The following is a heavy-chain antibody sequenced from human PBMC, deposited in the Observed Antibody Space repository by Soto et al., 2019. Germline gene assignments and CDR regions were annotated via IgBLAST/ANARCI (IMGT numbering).Heavy chain of an antibody. D-gene: IGHD6-6*01. J-gene: IGHJ5*02. CDR1: GGSFSGYY. Sequence: PSETLSLTCAVYGGSFSGYYWSWIRQPPGKGLEWIGEINHSGSTNYNPSLKSRVTISVDTSKNQFSLKLSSVTAADTAVCYCARATYSSSSRWFDPWGQGTLVTVSS. V-gene: IGHV4-34*01. CDR3: ARATYSSSSRWFDP. CDR2: INHSGST.